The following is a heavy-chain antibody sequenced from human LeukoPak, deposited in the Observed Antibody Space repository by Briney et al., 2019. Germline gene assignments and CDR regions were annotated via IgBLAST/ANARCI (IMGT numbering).Heavy chain of an antibody. CDR1: GFTVSSNY. J-gene: IGHJ4*02. CDR2: ISSSSSYI. V-gene: IGHV3-21*01. D-gene: IGHD3-10*01. CDR3: ARTEYYYASGPSGHFDY. Sequence: QPGGSLRLSCAASGFTVSSNYMSWVRQAPGKGLEWVSSISSSSSYIYYADSVKGRFTISRDNAKNSLYLQMHSLRAEDTAVYYCARTEYYYASGPSGHFDYWGQGTLVTVSS.